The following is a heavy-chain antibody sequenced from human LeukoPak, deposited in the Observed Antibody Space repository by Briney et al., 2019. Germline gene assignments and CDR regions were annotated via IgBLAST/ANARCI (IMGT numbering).Heavy chain of an antibody. CDR2: IYPGDSDT. J-gene: IGHJ5*02. Sequence: GESLKISCKGSGYSFTSYWIGWVRQMPGKGLEWMGIIYPGDSDTRYSPSFQGQVTISADKSISTAYLQWSSLKASDTAMYYCARLEHSGSSGPPNWFDPWGQRTLVTVSS. D-gene: IGHD6-19*01. CDR3: ARLEHSGSSGPPNWFDP. V-gene: IGHV5-51*01. CDR1: GYSFTSYW.